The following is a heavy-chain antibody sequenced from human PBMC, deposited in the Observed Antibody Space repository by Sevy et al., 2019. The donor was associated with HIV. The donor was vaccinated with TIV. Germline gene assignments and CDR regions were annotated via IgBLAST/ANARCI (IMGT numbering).Heavy chain of an antibody. CDR1: GYSISSGYY. V-gene: IGHV4-38-2*02. Sequence: SETLSLTCAVSGYSISSGYYWGWIRQPPGKGLEWIGSIYHSGSTYYNPSLKSRVTISVDTSKNQSSLKLSSVTAADTAVYYCARDLGSGWPDYYYYYMDVWGKGTTVTVSS. J-gene: IGHJ6*03. D-gene: IGHD6-19*01. CDR2: IYHSGST. CDR3: ARDLGSGWPDYYYYYMDV.